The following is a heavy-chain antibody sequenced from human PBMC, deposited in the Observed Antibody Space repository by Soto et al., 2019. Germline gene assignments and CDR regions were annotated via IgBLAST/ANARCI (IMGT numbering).Heavy chain of an antibody. D-gene: IGHD3-22*01. Sequence: ASGKVSCKASGYTFSRYAISWVRQAPGQGLEWMGWISAYNGNTNYAQKPQDRVTMTTDTSTNTAYMDLRSLRSDDTAMYYCVRELPNDPSAPVYWGQGTLVTSPQ. J-gene: IGHJ4*02. CDR1: GYTFSRYA. V-gene: IGHV1-18*01. CDR2: ISAYNGNT. CDR3: VRELPNDPSAPVY.